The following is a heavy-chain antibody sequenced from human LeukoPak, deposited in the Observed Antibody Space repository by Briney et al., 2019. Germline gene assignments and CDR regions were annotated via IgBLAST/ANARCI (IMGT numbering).Heavy chain of an antibody. CDR2: IYHSGST. D-gene: IGHD3-3*01. J-gene: IGHJ4*02. CDR3: ARGTFWSGYYHDY. V-gene: IGHV4-4*02. Sequence: PSETLSLTCAVSGGSISSSNWWSWVRQPPGKGLEWIGEIYHSGSTNYNPSLKSRVTISVDKSKNQFSLKLSSVTAADTAVYYCARGTFWSGYYHDYWGQGTLVTVSS. CDR1: GGSISSSNW.